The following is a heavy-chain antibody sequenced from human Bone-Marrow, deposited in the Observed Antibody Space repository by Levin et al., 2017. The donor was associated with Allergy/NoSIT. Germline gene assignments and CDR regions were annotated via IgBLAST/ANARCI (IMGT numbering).Heavy chain of an antibody. J-gene: IGHJ4*02. Sequence: SETLSLTCTVSGGSISSYYWSWIRQPPGKGLEWIGYIYYSGSTNYNPSLKSRVTISIDTSKNQFSLKLTSVTAADTAVYYCASQTGTTGVFDYWGQGTLVTVSS. D-gene: IGHD1-14*01. V-gene: IGHV4-59*01. CDR3: ASQTGTTGVFDY. CDR2: IYYSGST. CDR1: GGSISSYY.